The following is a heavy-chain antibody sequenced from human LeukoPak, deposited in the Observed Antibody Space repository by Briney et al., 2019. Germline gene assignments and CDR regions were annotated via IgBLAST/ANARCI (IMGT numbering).Heavy chain of an antibody. V-gene: IGHV4-59*01. CDR1: GGSISSYY. CDR3: ARDKSLYAFDI. CDR2: IYYSGST. J-gene: IGHJ3*02. Sequence: SETLSLTCTASGGSISSYYWSWIRQPPGKGLEWIGYIYYSGSTNYNPSLKSRVTISVDTSKNQFSLKLSSVTAADTAVYYCARDKSLYAFDIWGQGTMVTVSS.